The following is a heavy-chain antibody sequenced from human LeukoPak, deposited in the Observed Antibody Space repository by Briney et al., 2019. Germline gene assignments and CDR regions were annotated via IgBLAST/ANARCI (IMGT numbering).Heavy chain of an antibody. V-gene: IGHV3-48*03. CDR2: IGTSGNT. CDR1: GFTFSTYE. Sequence: GGSLRLSCAASGFTFSTYEMNRVRQAPGKGLEWISHIGTSGNTNYADSVKGRFTISRDNSKNTLYLQMNSLRAGDTAVYYCARDPGGPHTVKWDAFDIWGQGTMVTVSS. CDR3: ARDPGGPHTVKWDAFDI. D-gene: IGHD2-2*02. J-gene: IGHJ3*02.